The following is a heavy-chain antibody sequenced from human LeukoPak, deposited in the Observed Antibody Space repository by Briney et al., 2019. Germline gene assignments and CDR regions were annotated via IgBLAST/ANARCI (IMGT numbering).Heavy chain of an antibody. D-gene: IGHD1-26*01. Sequence: GGSLRLSCAASGFTFSSYGMHWVRQAPGKGLEWVAVISYDGSNKYYADSVKGRFTISRDNSKNTLYLQMNSLRAEDTAVYYCAKDDSYSGSYVGIDYWGLGTLVTVSS. J-gene: IGHJ4*02. CDR1: GFTFSSYG. CDR3: AKDDSYSGSYVGIDY. CDR2: ISYDGSNK. V-gene: IGHV3-30*18.